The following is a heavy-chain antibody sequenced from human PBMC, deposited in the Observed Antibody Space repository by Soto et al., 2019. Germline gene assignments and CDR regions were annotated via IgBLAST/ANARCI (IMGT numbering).Heavy chain of an antibody. CDR1: GFTFNIYA. CDR2: ISGSGGST. J-gene: IGHJ5*02. V-gene: IGHV3-23*01. CDR3: AKGVVVAATPGFWFDT. D-gene: IGHD2-15*01. Sequence: EVPLLESGGGLVQPGGSLRLSCAASGFTFNIYAMSWVRQAPGKGLEWVSAISGSGGSTYYADSVKGRFTISRDNSKNTLYLQMNSLRAEDTAVYYCAKGVVVAATPGFWFDTWGQGTLLTVSS.